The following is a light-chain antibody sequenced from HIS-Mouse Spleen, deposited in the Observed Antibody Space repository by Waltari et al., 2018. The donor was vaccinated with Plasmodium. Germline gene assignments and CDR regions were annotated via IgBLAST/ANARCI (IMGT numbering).Light chain of an antibody. Sequence: DVVMTQSPLSMPVTLGQPASVSCRSSQILVYSDGTTSVNWFQQRPGQSSRRLIYKLSNRDSGVPDRFSGSGSGTDFTLKISRVEAEDVGVYYCMQGTHWPYTFGQGTKLEIK. CDR1: QILVYSDGTTS. CDR3: MQGTHWPYT. J-gene: IGKJ2*01. CDR2: KLS. V-gene: IGKV2-30*01.